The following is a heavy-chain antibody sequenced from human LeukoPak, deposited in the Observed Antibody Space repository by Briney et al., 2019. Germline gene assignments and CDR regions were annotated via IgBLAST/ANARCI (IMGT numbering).Heavy chain of an antibody. CDR2: ISWNSGTI. CDR3: AKKSGTSSSLDY. J-gene: IGHJ4*02. Sequence: SLRLSCAASGFSFPDSAMHWVRQAPGKGLEWVSVISWNSGTIVYADSVKGRFTISRDNAKNSLYLQMNSLRPDDTALYYCAKKSGTSSSLDYWGQGTLVTVSS. V-gene: IGHV3-9*01. CDR1: GFSFPDSA. D-gene: IGHD6-6*01.